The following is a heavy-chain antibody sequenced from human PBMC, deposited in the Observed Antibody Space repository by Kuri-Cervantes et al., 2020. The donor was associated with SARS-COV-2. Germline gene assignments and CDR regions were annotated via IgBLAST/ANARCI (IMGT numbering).Heavy chain of an antibody. CDR3: ARSTYGYCSSTSCSPGGAFDI. CDR2: IYHSGST. V-gene: IGHV4-38-2*01. D-gene: IGHD2-2*01. Sequence: GSLRLSCAVSGYSISSGYYWGWIRQHPGKGLEWIGSIYHSGSTYYNTSLKSRVTISVDKSKNQFSLKLSSVTAADTAVYYCARSTYGYCSSTSCSPGGAFDIWGQGTMVTVSS. CDR1: GYSISSGYY. J-gene: IGHJ3*02.